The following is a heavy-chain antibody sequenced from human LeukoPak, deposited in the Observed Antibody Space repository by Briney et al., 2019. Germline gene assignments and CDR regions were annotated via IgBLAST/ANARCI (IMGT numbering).Heavy chain of an antibody. CDR3: ARGSSALGY. Sequence: GGSLRLSCAASGFIFSSHWMTWVRQAPGKGLEWVASIKEDGSEKNYVDSVKGRFTISRDNAKNSLYLQMKSLRDEDTAVYSCARGSSALGYWGQGTLVTVSS. V-gene: IGHV3-7*01. J-gene: IGHJ1*01. CDR1: GFIFSSHW. D-gene: IGHD5/OR15-5a*01. CDR2: IKEDGSEK.